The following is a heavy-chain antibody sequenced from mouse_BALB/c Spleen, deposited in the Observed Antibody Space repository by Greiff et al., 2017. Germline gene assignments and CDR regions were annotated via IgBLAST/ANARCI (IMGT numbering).Heavy chain of an antibody. CDR2: IYPYNGGT. Sequence: VHVKQSGPELVKPGASVKISCKASGYTFTDYNMHWVKQSHGKSLEWIGYIYPYNGGTGYNQKFKSKATLTVDNSSSTAYMELRSLTSEDSAVYYCAREDFTTVVATDYWGQGTTLTVSS. J-gene: IGHJ2*01. V-gene: IGHV1S29*02. CDR1: GYTFTDYN. D-gene: IGHD1-1*01. CDR3: AREDFTTVVATDY.